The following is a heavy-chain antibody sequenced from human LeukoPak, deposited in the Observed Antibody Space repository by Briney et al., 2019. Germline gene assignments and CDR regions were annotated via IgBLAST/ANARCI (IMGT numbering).Heavy chain of an antibody. J-gene: IGHJ3*02. CDR1: GFTFSSYG. D-gene: IGHD2-21*02. CDR3: AKALCGGDCYSDDAFDI. V-gene: IGHV3-30*18. CDR2: ISYDGSNK. Sequence: PGGSLRLSCAASGFTFSSYGMHWVRQAPGKGLEWVAVISYDGSNKYYADSVKGRFTISRDNSKNTLYLQMNSLRAEDTAVYYCAKALCGGDCYSDDAFDIWGQGTMVTVSS.